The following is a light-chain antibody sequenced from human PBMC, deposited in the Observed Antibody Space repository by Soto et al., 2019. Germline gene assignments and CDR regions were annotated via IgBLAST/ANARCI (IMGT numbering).Light chain of an antibody. CDR2: EVS. J-gene: IGLJ3*02. V-gene: IGLV2-8*01. Sequence: QSALTQPASVSGSPGQSITISCTGTSSDVGGYNYVSWYQQHPGKAPKLMIHEVSKRPSGVPDRFSGSKSGNTASLTVSGLQAEDEEDYYCNSYAGSNNWVFGGGTKLTVL. CDR3: NSYAGSNNWV. CDR1: SSDVGGYNY.